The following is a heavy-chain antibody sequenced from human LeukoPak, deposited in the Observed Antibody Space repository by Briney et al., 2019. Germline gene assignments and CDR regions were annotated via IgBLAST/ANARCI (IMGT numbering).Heavy chain of an antibody. Sequence: GGSLRLSCAASGCTFSSYAMSWVRQAPGKGLEWVSAISGSGGSTYYADSVKGRFTISRDNSKNTLYLQMNSLRAEDTAVYYCAKDLVPIAAAGTGGIDYWGQGTLVTVSS. D-gene: IGHD6-13*01. CDR1: GCTFSSYA. CDR3: AKDLVPIAAAGTGGIDY. CDR2: ISGSGGST. J-gene: IGHJ4*02. V-gene: IGHV3-23*01.